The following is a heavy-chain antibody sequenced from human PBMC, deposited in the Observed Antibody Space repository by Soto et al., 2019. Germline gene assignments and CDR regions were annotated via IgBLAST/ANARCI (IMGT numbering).Heavy chain of an antibody. Sequence: QVQLVQSGAEVKKPGASVKVSGKASGYTFTSDDINWVLQATGQGIEWMGWMNTNSGNTGYAQKFQGRVTMTRNTSISTAYIELSSLRSEDTAVDYCASSGSGWYLYWGQGTLVTVSS. CDR3: ASSGSGWYLY. CDR2: MNTNSGNT. J-gene: IGHJ4*02. CDR1: GYTFTSDD. D-gene: IGHD6-19*01. V-gene: IGHV1-8*01.